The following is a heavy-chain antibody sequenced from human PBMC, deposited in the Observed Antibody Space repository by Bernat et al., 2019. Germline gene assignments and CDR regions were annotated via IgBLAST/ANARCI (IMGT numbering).Heavy chain of an antibody. CDR3: ARDVMVQGLGSWFDP. CDR1: GGSISSYY. Sequence: QVQLQESGPGLVKPSETLSLTCTVPGGSISSYYWSWIRQPPGKGLEWIGYIYYSGSTNYNPSLKSRVTISVDTSKNQFSLKLSSVTAADTAVYYCARDVMVQGLGSWFDPWGQGTLVTVSS. V-gene: IGHV4-59*01. J-gene: IGHJ5*02. CDR2: IYYSGST. D-gene: IGHD3-10*01.